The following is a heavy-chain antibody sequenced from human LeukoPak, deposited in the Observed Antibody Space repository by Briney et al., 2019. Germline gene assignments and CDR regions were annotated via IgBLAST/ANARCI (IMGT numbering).Heavy chain of an antibody. Sequence: SETLSLTCTVSGGSISSSSYYWGWIRQPPGKGLEWIGSIYYSGSTYYNPSLKSRVTISVDTSKNQFSLKLSSVTAADTAVYYCARLSLLRYSDWYNWFDPWGQGTLVTVSS. CDR3: ARLSLLRYSDWYNWFDP. J-gene: IGHJ5*02. D-gene: IGHD3-9*01. CDR1: GGSISSSSYY. CDR2: IYYSGST. V-gene: IGHV4-39*07.